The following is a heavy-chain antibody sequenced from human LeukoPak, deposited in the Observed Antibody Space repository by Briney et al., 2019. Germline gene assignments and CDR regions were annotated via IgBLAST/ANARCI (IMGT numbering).Heavy chain of an antibody. CDR3: AKGKNSMVRGVIGY. Sequence: GGSLRLSCAASGFTFDDYAMHWVRQAPGKGLEWVSGISWNSGSIGYADSVKGRFTISRDNAKNSLYLQMNSLRAEDTALYYCAKGKNSMVRGVIGYWGQGTLVTVSS. D-gene: IGHD3-10*01. J-gene: IGHJ4*02. CDR2: ISWNSGSI. V-gene: IGHV3-9*01. CDR1: GFTFDDYA.